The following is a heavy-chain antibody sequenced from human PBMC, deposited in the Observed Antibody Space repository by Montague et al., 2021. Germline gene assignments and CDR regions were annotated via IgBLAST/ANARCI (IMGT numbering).Heavy chain of an antibody. CDR1: GFTFGNYG. CDR3: ARGAAY. V-gene: IGHV3-7*04. J-gene: IGHJ4*02. Sequence: SLRLSCAASGFTFGNYGMSWVRQVPGKGLEWVANIKPDGSEKYYMDSVKGRFTISRDNAKNSLNLQMNSLRDEDTAVYFCARGAAYWGQGTLVTVS. CDR2: IKPDGSEK.